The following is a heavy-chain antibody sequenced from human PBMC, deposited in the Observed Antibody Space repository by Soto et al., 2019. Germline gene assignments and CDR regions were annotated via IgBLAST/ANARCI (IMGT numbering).Heavy chain of an antibody. CDR1: GDSVSTNIAA. D-gene: IGHD1-7*01. V-gene: IGHV6-1*01. CDR2: TLYRSSKWYN. CDR3: ARDAAPTLNYPHGMDV. J-gene: IGHJ6*02. Sequence: QVPLQQSGPGLVKPSQTLSLTCAISGDSVSTNIAAWSWIRQSPSRGLEWLGRTLYRSSKWYNEYAVSAKSRMTINPDTSKNQFSLQLNSVTPEDTAVYYCARDAAPTLNYPHGMDVWGQGTAVTVSS.